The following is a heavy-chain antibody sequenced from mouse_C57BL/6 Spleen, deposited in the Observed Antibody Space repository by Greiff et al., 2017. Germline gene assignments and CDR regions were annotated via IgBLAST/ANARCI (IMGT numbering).Heavy chain of an antibody. CDR3: VRQSHYLYYAMDY. V-gene: IGHV10-1*01. Sequence: EVKLVESGGGLVQPKGSLKLSCAASGFSFNTYAMNWVRQAPGKGLEWVARIRSKSNNYATYYADSVKDRFTISRDDSESMLYLQMNNLKTEDTAMYYCVRQSHYLYYAMDYWGQGTSVTVSS. CDR2: IRSKSNNYAT. J-gene: IGHJ4*01. D-gene: IGHD1-2*01. CDR1: GFSFNTYA.